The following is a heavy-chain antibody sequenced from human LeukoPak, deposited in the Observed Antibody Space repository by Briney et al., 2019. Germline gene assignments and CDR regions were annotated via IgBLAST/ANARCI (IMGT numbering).Heavy chain of an antibody. V-gene: IGHV4-39*01. CDR3: VRRSPGTRRIPLHFFDS. CDR1: GGSINTPYYY. CDR2: IYYTGNT. J-gene: IGHJ4*02. Sequence: SETLSLTCTVSGGSINTPYYYWGWIRQPPGRGLEWLATIYYTGNTYYNPSLKSRVTISIDTSKNQFSLKLNSVTAADTAVYYCVRRSPGTRRIPLHFFDSWGQGTLVTVAS. D-gene: IGHD4-17*01.